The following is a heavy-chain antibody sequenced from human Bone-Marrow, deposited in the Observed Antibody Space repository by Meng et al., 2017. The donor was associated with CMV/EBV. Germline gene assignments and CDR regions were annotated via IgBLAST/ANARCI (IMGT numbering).Heavy chain of an antibody. CDR2: IYSGGST. V-gene: IGHV3-66*02. CDR1: GFTVSSNF. J-gene: IGHJ3*02. Sequence: GGSLRLSCAASGFTVSSNFMSWVRQAPGKGLEWVAVIYSGGSTYYADSVKGRFTISRDNSKNTLYLQMNSLRAEDTAVYYCARDPGAWGDDAFDIWGQGTMVTVSS. CDR3: ARDPGAWGDDAFDI. D-gene: IGHD3-10*01.